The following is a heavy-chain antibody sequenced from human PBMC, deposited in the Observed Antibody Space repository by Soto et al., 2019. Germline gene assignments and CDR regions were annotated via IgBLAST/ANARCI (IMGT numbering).Heavy chain of an antibody. V-gene: IGHV3-23*01. Sequence: EVPLLESGGGLVQPGGSLRLSCAASGLTVSSYAMSWVRQAPGKGLEWVSVISGSGGSTYYADSVKGRFTISRDNSKNTLYLQMNSLRAEDTAVYYCAKRSSGNWFDPWGQGTLVTVSS. CDR3: AKRSSGNWFDP. J-gene: IGHJ5*02. CDR1: GLTVSSYA. D-gene: IGHD3-10*01. CDR2: ISGSGGST.